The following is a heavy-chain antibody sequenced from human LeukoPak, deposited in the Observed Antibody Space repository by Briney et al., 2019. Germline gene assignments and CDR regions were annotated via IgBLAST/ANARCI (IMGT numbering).Heavy chain of an antibody. CDR3: AKEGKLQVAGVFEY. J-gene: IGHJ4*02. V-gene: IGHV3-30*02. CDR2: IRYDGSQT. CDR1: GFTFGTTG. D-gene: IGHD6-19*01. Sequence: PGGSLRLSCLASGFTFGTTGMHWVRQAPGKGLQGGAFIRYDGSQTYYIDSVRGRFTISRDHSKNTLSLQMNSLRVEDTAVYYCAKEGKLQVAGVFEYWGQGTLAIVSS.